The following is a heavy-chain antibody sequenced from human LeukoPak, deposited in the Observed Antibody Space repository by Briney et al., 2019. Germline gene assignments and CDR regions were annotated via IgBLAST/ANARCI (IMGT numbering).Heavy chain of an antibody. Sequence: GGSLRLSCAASGFTFSSYWMSWVRQAPGKGLEWVANIKKDGSEKYYVDSVKGRFTISRDNAKNSLYLQMNSLRAEDTAVYYCAREPYYYDSSGYISDYWGQGTLVTVSS. D-gene: IGHD3-22*01. J-gene: IGHJ4*02. V-gene: IGHV3-7*03. CDR2: IKKDGSEK. CDR1: GFTFSSYW. CDR3: AREPYYYDSSGYISDY.